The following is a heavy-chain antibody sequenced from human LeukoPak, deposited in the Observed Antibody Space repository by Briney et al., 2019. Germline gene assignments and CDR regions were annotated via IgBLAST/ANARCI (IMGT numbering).Heavy chain of an antibody. CDR2: INHSGST. D-gene: IGHD3-22*01. CDR1: GGSFSGYY. V-gene: IGHV4-34*01. Sequence: PETLSLTCAVYGGSFSGYYWSWIRQPPGKGLEWIGEINHSGSTNYNPSLKSRVTISVDTSKNQFSLKLSSVTAADTAVYYCERDPLNYDSSGGGVDPWGQGTLVTVAS. J-gene: IGHJ5*02. CDR3: ERDPLNYDSSGGGVDP.